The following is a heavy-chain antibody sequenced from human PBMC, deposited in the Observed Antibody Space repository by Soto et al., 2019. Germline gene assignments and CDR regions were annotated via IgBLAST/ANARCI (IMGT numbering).Heavy chain of an antibody. CDR1: GGSISSGGYY. CDR3: ARGGQLAVLVFGVVRNWLDP. V-gene: IGHV4-31*03. Sequence: PSETLSLTCTVSGGSISSGGYYWSWIRQHRGKGLEWIGYIYYSGSTYYNPSLKSRVTISVDTSKNQFSLKLSSVTAADTAVYYCARGGQLAVLVFGVVRNWLDPWGQGTLVTVYS. CDR2: IYYSGST. D-gene: IGHD3-3*01. J-gene: IGHJ5*02.